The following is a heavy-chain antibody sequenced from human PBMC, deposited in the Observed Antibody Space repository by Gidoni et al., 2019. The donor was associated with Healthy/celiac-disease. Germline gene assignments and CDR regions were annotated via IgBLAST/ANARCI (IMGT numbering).Heavy chain of an antibody. Sequence: QVQLQESGPGLVKPSQTLSLTCTVSGGSISSGVYSWSWIRQHPGKGLEWIGYIYYSGSTYYNPSLKSRVTISVDTSKNQFSLKLSSVTAADTAVYYCAREGYCSSTSCQKSGASFDPWGQGTLVTVSS. D-gene: IGHD2-2*01. CDR3: AREGYCSSTSCQKSGASFDP. CDR1: GGSISSGVYS. CDR2: IYYSGST. V-gene: IGHV4-31*03. J-gene: IGHJ5*02.